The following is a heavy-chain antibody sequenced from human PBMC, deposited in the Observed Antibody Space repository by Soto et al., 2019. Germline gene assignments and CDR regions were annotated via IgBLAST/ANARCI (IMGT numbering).Heavy chain of an antibody. CDR1: GFTFSSYG. D-gene: IGHD2-15*01. Sequence: QVQLVESGGGVVQAGRYLRLSCAASGFTFSSYGMHWVRQAPGKGLEWASVISYDGSNKYYADSVKGRFTISRDNSKNSQYLQMNSQRAEDTAVYYCAKVRRDSLWYYYGMDVWGQGTTVTVSS. J-gene: IGHJ6*02. CDR3: AKVRRDSLWYYYGMDV. CDR2: ISYDGSNK. V-gene: IGHV3-30*18.